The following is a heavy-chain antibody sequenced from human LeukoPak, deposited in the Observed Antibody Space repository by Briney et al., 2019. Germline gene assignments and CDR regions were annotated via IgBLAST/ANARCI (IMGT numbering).Heavy chain of an antibody. Sequence: GGSLRLSCAASGFTFSSYSMNWVRQAPGKGLEWVSSISSSSSYIYYADSVKGRFTISRDNAKNSLYLQMNSLRAEDTAVYYCARDAIYCSGGSCYSVWGQGTLVTVSS. CDR2: ISSSSSYI. J-gene: IGHJ4*02. D-gene: IGHD2-15*01. CDR3: ARDAIYCSGGSCYSV. CDR1: GFTFSSYS. V-gene: IGHV3-21*01.